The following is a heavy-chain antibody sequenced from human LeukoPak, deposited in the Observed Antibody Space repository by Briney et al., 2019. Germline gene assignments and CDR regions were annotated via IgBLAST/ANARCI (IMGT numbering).Heavy chain of an antibody. CDR1: GGSISSYY. Sequence: SETLSLTCTVSGGSISSYYWSWIRQPPGKGLEWIGYIYYSGSTNYNPSLKSRVTISVDTSKNQFSLKLSSVTAADTAVYYCARAHYGGNSFFDYWGQGTLVTVSS. CDR3: ARAHYGGNSFFDY. J-gene: IGHJ4*02. D-gene: IGHD4-23*01. V-gene: IGHV4-59*01. CDR2: IYYSGST.